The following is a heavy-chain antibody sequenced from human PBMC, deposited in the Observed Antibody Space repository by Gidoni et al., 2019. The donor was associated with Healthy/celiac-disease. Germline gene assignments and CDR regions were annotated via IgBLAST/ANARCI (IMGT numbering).Heavy chain of an antibody. CDR1: GGTFSSYA. CDR3: ARGPSSSSYYYYYGMDV. CDR2: IIPILGIA. D-gene: IGHD6-6*01. J-gene: IGHJ6*02. V-gene: IGHV1-69*04. Sequence: QVQLVQSGAEVKKPGSSVKVACKASGGTFSSYAISWVRQAPGQGLEWMGRIIPILGIANYAQKFQGRVTITADKSTSTAYMELSSLRSEDTAVYYCARGPSSSSYYYYYGMDVWGQGTTVTVSS.